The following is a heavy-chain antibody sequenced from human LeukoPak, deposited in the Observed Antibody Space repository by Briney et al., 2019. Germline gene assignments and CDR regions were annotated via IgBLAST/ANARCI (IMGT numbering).Heavy chain of an antibody. CDR3: ARVRGDFETD. CDR1: GGSISSYY. J-gene: IGHJ1*01. D-gene: IGHD3-16*01. CDR2: RYYSGST. V-gene: IGHV4-59*01. Sequence: SETLSLTCSVSGGSISSYYWTWIRQPPGKGLEWIGYRYYSGSTTYTPSLKSRVTISVDTSKSQFSLKLISVTAAGTAIYYCARVRGDFETDWGQGTLVTVSS.